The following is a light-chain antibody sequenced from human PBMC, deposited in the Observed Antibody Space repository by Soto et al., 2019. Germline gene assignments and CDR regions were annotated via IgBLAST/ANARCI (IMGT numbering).Light chain of an antibody. J-gene: IGKJ2*01. CDR2: AAS. V-gene: IGKV1-9*01. CDR3: QQHNSYPPYT. Sequence: IQLTQSPSSLSASVGDRVTITCRASQGISSYLAWYQQKPGKAPQILIYAASTIQSGVPSRFSGSGSGTDFTLTISSLQPEDFATYYCQQHNSYPPYTFGQGTKLEIK. CDR1: QGISSY.